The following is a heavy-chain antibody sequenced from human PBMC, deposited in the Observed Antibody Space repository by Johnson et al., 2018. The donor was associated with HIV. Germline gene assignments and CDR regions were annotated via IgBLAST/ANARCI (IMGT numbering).Heavy chain of an antibody. V-gene: IGHV3-20*04. CDR1: AFTFSSND. Sequence: EVQLVESGGGLVQPGGSLRLSCGASAFTFSSNDMKWVRQAPGKGLEWVSGMNWNGGSTGHADSVRGRFTISRDNAKNSLYLQMNSLRAEDTAVYYCATGVGAKTLTDAFDIWGQGTMVTVSS. D-gene: IGHD1-26*01. CDR3: ATGVGAKTLTDAFDI. J-gene: IGHJ3*02. CDR2: MNWNGGST.